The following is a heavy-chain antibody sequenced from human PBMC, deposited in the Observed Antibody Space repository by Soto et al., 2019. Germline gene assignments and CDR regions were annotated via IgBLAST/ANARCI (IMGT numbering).Heavy chain of an antibody. Sequence: ASVKVSCKASGYTFTGYYMHWVRQAPGQGLEWMGWINPNSGGTNYAQKFQGWVTMTRDTSISTAYMELSRLRSDDTAVYYCASSMTTVTTTAKIPYFQHWGQGTLVTVSS. V-gene: IGHV1-2*04. D-gene: IGHD4-17*01. J-gene: IGHJ1*01. CDR1: GYTFTGYY. CDR3: ASSMTTVTTTAKIPYFQH. CDR2: INPNSGGT.